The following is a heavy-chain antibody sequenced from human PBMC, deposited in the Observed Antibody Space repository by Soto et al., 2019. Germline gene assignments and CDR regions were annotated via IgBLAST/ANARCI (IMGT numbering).Heavy chain of an antibody. Sequence: QVQLQESGPGLVKPSETLSLTCTVSGGSISSYYWSWIRQPPGKGLEWIGYIYYSGSTNYNPSLKSRVTISVDTSKNQFSLKLSSVTAADTAVYYCAGERLERRFHYYYYMDVWGKGTTVTVSS. CDR1: GGSISSYY. CDR2: IYYSGST. D-gene: IGHD1-1*01. CDR3: AGERLERRFHYYYYMDV. J-gene: IGHJ6*03. V-gene: IGHV4-59*01.